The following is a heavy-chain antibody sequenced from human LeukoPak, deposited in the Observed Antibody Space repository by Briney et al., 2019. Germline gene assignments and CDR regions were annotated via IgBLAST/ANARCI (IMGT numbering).Heavy chain of an antibody. D-gene: IGHD2-15*01. Sequence: EASLRVSSMASGYTFSIYGTSWVRQTPGQGLEWTGWISAYNGNTNHTQELQGRVTMTTDTSTRTAYMELRSLRSEDTAVYLCARADIVVVVAADYYFDYWGQGTLVTASS. J-gene: IGHJ4*02. CDR3: ARADIVVVVAADYYFDY. CDR2: ISAYNGNT. CDR1: GYTFSIYG. V-gene: IGHV1-18*01.